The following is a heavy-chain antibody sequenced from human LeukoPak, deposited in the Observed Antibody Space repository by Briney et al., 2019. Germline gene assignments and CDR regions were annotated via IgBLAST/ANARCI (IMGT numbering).Heavy chain of an antibody. J-gene: IGHJ4*02. D-gene: IGHD1-1*01. CDR1: GDSIIGYY. CDR3: ARGERLGPDF. Sequence: TTSETLSLTCTVSGDSIIGYYWSWIRQPPGKGLEWIGYIHYSGSTNYNPSLQSRVTISVDTSRSHFSLKLSSATAADTAVYYCARGERLGPDFWGQGTLVTVSS. CDR2: IHYSGST. V-gene: IGHV4-59*01.